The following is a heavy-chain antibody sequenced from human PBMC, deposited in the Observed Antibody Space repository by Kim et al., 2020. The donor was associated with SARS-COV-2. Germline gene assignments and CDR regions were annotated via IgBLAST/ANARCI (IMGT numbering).Heavy chain of an antibody. CDR2: LNAKSGGT. CDR1: GYNFIDYY. J-gene: IGHJ4*02. D-gene: IGHD3-10*01. V-gene: IGHV1-2*02. Sequence: ASVKVSCRASGYNFIDYYLNWVRQAPGQGLEWMGWLNAKSGGTRFAKRFQGRLTMTRDTSRNTAYMEMSRLDFDDTAIYYCARGRESYYGSGTYYFYFDYWGQGSLVTVSS. CDR3: ARGRESYYGSGTYYFYFDY.